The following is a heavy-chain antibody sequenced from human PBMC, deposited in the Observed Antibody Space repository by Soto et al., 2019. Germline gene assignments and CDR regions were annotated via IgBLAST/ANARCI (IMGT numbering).Heavy chain of an antibody. CDR1: GFTFSSYW. J-gene: IGHJ4*02. D-gene: IGHD1-1*01. CDR2: IGDSGART. V-gene: IGHV3-23*01. CDR3: VKDDVSGIPFSDY. Sequence: GGSLRLSCAASGFTFSSYWMHWVRQAPGKGLEWVSTIGDSGARTYYVDSVKGRFTISRDNSRNTLYLQMNDLRAEDTAVYYCVKDDVSGIPFSDYWGRGTLVTVSS.